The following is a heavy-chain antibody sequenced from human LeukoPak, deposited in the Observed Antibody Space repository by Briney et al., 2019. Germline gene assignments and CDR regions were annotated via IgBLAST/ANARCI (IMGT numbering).Heavy chain of an antibody. CDR1: GGSISSSSYY. Sequence: SETLSLTCTVSGGSISSSSYYWGWIRQPPGKGLEWIGSIYYSGSTYYNPSLKSRVTISVDTSKNQFSLKLSSVTAADTAVYYCASQYEGGSFHIDYWGQGTLVTVSS. V-gene: IGHV4-39*07. D-gene: IGHD1-26*01. J-gene: IGHJ4*02. CDR3: ASQYEGGSFHIDY. CDR2: IYYSGST.